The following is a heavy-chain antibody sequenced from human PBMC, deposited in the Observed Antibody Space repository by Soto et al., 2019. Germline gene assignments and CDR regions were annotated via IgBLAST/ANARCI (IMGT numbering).Heavy chain of an antibody. CDR2: INSDGSTT. CDR1: GFTFSNYW. J-gene: IGHJ4*02. Sequence: PGGSLRLSCAASGFTFSNYWMNWVRQAPGKGLVWVSRINSDGSTTSHADSVKGRFTISRDNAKNTLYLQMNSLRAEDTAVYYCARLPGYSTGWTPFDFWGQGTQVTVSS. V-gene: IGHV3-74*01. D-gene: IGHD6-19*01. CDR3: ARLPGYSTGWTPFDF.